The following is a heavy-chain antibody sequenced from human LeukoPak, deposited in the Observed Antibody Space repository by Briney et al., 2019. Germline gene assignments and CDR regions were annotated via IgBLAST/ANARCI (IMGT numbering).Heavy chain of an antibody. CDR1: GFSFSDSV. CDR3: VKEGYYGWVSSPTFYFDY. Sequence: GGSLRLSCVASGFSFSDSVIHWVRQAPGKGLEWVAVISHDVKTTYYADSAKGRFTISRDNSRNTVFLQMNRLRPEDTAVCYCVKEGYYGWVSSPTFYFDYWGQGTRVTVSS. CDR2: ISHDVKTT. J-gene: IGHJ4*02. V-gene: IGHV3-30*04. D-gene: IGHD3-10*01.